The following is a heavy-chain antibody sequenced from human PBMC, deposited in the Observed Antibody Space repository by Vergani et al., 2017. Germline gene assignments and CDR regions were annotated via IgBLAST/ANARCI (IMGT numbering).Heavy chain of an antibody. CDR3: ARGRYYDYIWGGHIDALDI. J-gene: IGHJ3*02. V-gene: IGHV3-21*06. CDR1: GFTFSDYN. Sequence: EVQLVESGGGLVKPGGSLRLSCAASGFTFSDYNINWVRQAPGKGLEWGSSISSGSSYLHYADSVKGRCRVSRDNAKNSISLQRNSLRAEDAAVYYCARGRYYDYIWGGHIDALDIWGQGTMVSVSS. D-gene: IGHD3-16*01. CDR2: ISSGSSYL.